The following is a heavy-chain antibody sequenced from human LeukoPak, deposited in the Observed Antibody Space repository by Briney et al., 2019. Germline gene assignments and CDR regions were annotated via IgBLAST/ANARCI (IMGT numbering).Heavy chain of an antibody. V-gene: IGHV1-8*01. CDR1: GYTFTSYD. CDR3: ARGRGAVAGFDY. Sequence: EASVKVSCKASGYTFTSYDINWVRQAPGQGLEWMGWMNPNSGNTGYAQKFQGRVTMTRNTSISTAYMELSSLRSEDTAVYYCARGRGAVAGFDYWGQGTLVTVSS. CDR2: MNPNSGNT. D-gene: IGHD6-19*01. J-gene: IGHJ4*02.